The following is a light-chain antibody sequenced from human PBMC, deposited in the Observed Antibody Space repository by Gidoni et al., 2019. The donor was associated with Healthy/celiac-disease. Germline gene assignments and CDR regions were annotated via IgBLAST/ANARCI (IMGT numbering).Light chain of an antibody. CDR3: QQYNSYSQYT. Sequence: DIQMTQAPSTLSASVGDRVTITCLASQSISSWLAWYQQKPGKAPKLLIYQASSLESGVPSRFSGSGSGTEFTLTISSLQPDDFATYYCQQYNSYSQYTFGQGTKLEIK. CDR2: QAS. CDR1: QSISSW. J-gene: IGKJ2*01. V-gene: IGKV1-5*03.